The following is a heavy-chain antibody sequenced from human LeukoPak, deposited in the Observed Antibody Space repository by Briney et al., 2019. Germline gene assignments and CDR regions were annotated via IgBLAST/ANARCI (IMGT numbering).Heavy chain of an antibody. Sequence: SETLSLTCTVSGGSLSSYYWSWLRQPPGKGLEWIGYIYYSGSTNYNPSLKSRVTISVDTSKNQFSLKLSSVTAADTAVYYCARDRVRGLRWSIFDYWGQGTLVTVSS. J-gene: IGHJ4*02. CDR1: GGSLSSYY. D-gene: IGHD4-23*01. V-gene: IGHV4-59*01. CDR3: ARDRVRGLRWSIFDY. CDR2: IYYSGST.